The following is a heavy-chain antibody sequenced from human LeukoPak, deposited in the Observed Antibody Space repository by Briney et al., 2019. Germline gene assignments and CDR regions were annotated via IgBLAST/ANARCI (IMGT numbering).Heavy chain of an antibody. CDR1: GFTFSSYE. CDR2: ISSSGSTI. CDR3: ARVEIAAAYGAFDI. V-gene: IGHV3-48*03. D-gene: IGHD6-13*01. J-gene: IGHJ3*02. Sequence: GGSLRLSCAASGFTFSSYEMNWVRQAPGKGLEWVSYISSSGSTIYYADSVKGRFTISRDNAKNSLYLQMNSLRAEDTAVYYCARVEIAAAYGAFDIWAKGQWSPSLQ.